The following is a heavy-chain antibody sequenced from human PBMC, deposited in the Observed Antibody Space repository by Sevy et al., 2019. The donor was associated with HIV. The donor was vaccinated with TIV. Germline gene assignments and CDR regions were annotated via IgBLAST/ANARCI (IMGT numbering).Heavy chain of an antibody. J-gene: IGHJ4*02. Sequence: GGSLILSCAASGFTFSTYWMHWVRQAPGKGLEWVANIKQDESEKYYVASVKGRFTISRDNAKNSLYLQMNSLRPGDTAVYYCARGNSGSFDYWGQGTLVTVSS. CDR3: ARGNSGSFDY. V-gene: IGHV3-7*04. CDR2: IKQDESEK. D-gene: IGHD3-22*01. CDR1: GFTFSTYW.